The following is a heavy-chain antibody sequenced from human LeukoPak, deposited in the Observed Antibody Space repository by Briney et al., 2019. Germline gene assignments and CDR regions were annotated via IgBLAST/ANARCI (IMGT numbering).Heavy chain of an antibody. D-gene: IGHD1-1*01. V-gene: IGHV5-51*01. J-gene: IGHJ4*02. Sequence: GESLKISCRGSGYSFTGYWIAWVRQMPGKGLEWMGIIYPGDSDIRYSPSFQGQVTISADKSISTAYLQWSSLKASDTAVYFCARHESTEASKYWGQGTLVTVSS. CDR2: IYPGDSDI. CDR3: ARHESTEASKY. CDR1: GYSFTGYW.